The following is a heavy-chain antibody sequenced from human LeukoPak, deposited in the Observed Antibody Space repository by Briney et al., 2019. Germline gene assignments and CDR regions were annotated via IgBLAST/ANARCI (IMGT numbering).Heavy chain of an antibody. CDR1: GFTFDDYA. J-gene: IGHJ4*02. V-gene: IGHV3-9*01. CDR3: TRGEYYDSSGYHEDYFDY. D-gene: IGHD3-22*01. Sequence: GRSLRLSCAASGFTFDDYAMHWVRQAPGKGLEWVSGISWNSGSIGYADSVKGRFTFSRDNAKNSLYLQMNSLRAEDTAVYYCTRGEYYDSSGYHEDYFDYWGQGTLVTVSS. CDR2: ISWNSGSI.